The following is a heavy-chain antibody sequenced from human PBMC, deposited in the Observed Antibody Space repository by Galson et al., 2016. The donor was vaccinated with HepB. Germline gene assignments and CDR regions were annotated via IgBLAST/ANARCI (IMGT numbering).Heavy chain of an antibody. Sequence: SLRLSCAASGFTFSSYTMHWVRQAPGKGLDSVAVIAYDGISKYYGDTVRGRFTISRDNSKNTLYVQMNSLRAEDTAVYYCARVRRGESYDILTGYHRGAFDVWGQGTMVIVSS. D-gene: IGHD3-9*01. CDR2: IAYDGISK. CDR3: ARVRRGESYDILTGYHRGAFDV. CDR1: GFTFSSYT. V-gene: IGHV3-30*01. J-gene: IGHJ3*01.